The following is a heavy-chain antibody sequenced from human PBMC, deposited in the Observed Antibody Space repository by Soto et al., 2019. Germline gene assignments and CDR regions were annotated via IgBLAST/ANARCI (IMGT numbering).Heavy chain of an antibody. CDR1: GGTFSSYA. CDR3: ARVLRDSSGYYPHGGAFDI. Sequence: GSSVKVSCKASGGTFSSYAISWVRQAPGQGLEWMGGIIPIFGTANYAQKFQGRVTITADESTSTAYMELSSLRSEDTAVYYCARVLRDSSGYYPHGGAFDIWGQGTMVTVSS. V-gene: IGHV1-69*13. D-gene: IGHD3-22*01. CDR2: IIPIFGTA. J-gene: IGHJ3*02.